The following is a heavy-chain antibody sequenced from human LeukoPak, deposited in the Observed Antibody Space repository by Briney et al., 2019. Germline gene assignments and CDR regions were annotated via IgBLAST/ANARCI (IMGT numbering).Heavy chain of an antibody. J-gene: IGHJ4*02. Sequence: GGSLRLSCAASGFTFSSYAMSWVRQAPGKGLEWVSAISGSGGSTYYADSVKGRFTISRDNSKNTLYLQMNSLRAEDTAVYYCAKLSYDFWSALSNPFDYWGQGTLVTVSS. CDR1: GFTFSSYA. CDR3: AKLSYDFWSALSNPFDY. V-gene: IGHV3-23*01. CDR2: ISGSGGST. D-gene: IGHD3-3*01.